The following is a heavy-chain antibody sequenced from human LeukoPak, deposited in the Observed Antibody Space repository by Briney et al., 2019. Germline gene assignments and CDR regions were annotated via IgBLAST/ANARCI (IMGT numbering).Heavy chain of an antibody. J-gene: IGHJ4*02. D-gene: IGHD3-22*01. V-gene: IGHV3-74*01. CDR3: ARDPTYYYDSSGYTFDY. CDR2: INTDGSIT. CDR1: GFTFSDYW. Sequence: AGGSLRLSCAASGFTFSDYWIHWVRQAPGKGLVWVSRINTDGSITNYADSVKGRFTISRDNSKNTLYLQMNSLRAEDTAVYYCARDPTYYYDSSGYTFDYWGQGTLVTVSS.